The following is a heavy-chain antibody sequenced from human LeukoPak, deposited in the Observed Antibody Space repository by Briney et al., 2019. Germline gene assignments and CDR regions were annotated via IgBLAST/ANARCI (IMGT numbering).Heavy chain of an antibody. J-gene: IGHJ6*02. V-gene: IGHV4-59*01. Sequence: PSETLSLTCTVSGGSISSYYWSWIRQPPGKGLEWIGYIYYSGSTNYNPSLKSRVTISVDTSKNQFSLKLSSVTAADTAVYYCARDNKGRHKASYYYYYGMDVWGQGTTVTVSS. D-gene: IGHD2/OR15-2a*01. CDR3: ARDNKGRHKASYYYYYGMDV. CDR2: IYYSGST. CDR1: GGSISSYY.